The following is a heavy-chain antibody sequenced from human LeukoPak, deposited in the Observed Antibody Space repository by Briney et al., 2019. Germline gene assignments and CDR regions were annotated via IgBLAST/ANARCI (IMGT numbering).Heavy chain of an antibody. Sequence: SETLSLTCAVSGGSISSGGYSWSWIRQPPGRGLEWIGYIYHSGSTYHNPSLKNPVTISLDRSKNQFSLKLSSVTAADTAVYYCAREVRDLDILTGYYKRYFDYWGQGTLVTVSS. J-gene: IGHJ4*02. CDR2: IYHSGST. D-gene: IGHD3-9*01. V-gene: IGHV4-30-2*01. CDR1: GGSISSGGYS. CDR3: AREVRDLDILTGYYKRYFDY.